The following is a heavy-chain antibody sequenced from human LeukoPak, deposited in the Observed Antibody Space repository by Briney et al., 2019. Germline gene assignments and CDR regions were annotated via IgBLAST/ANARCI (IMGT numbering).Heavy chain of an antibody. CDR1: GFTYSSYW. CDR3: ARHLSGITGYTYGRGIDY. J-gene: IGHJ4*02. D-gene: IGHD5-18*01. Sequence: GGSLRLSCAASGFTYSSYWMSWVRQAPGKGLEWVANIKKDGSEKYYVDSVKGRFTISRDNAKKSLYLQMNSLRAEDTAVYYCARHLSGITGYTYGRGIDYWGQGTLLTVSS. CDR2: IKKDGSEK. V-gene: IGHV3-7*01.